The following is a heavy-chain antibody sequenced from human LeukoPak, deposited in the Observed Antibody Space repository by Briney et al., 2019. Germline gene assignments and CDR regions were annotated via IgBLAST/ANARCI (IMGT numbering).Heavy chain of an antibody. Sequence: GGSLRLSCAASGFTFDEYTMHWVRQAPGKCLEWVSLISWDGGSTYYADSAKGRFTISRDNSKNSLYLQMNSLRTEDTALYYCAKGNYCYMDVWGKGTTVTVSS. CDR2: ISWDGGST. J-gene: IGHJ6*03. CDR1: GFTFDEYT. V-gene: IGHV3-43*01. CDR3: AKGNYCYMDV.